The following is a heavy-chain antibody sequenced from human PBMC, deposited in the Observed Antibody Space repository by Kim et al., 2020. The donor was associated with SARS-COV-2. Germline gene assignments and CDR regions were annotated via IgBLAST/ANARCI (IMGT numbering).Heavy chain of an antibody. V-gene: IGHV3-72*01. CDR2: TRNKANSYTT. D-gene: IGHD4-17*01. J-gene: IGHJ6*02. CDR3: ARERREQTTYYGMDV. Sequence: GGSLRLSCAASGFTFSDHFMDWVRQAPGKGLEWVGRTRNKANSYTTEYAASVKGRFTISRDDSKNSLYLQINSLKTEDMAVYYCARERREQTTYYGMDVWGQGTTVTVSS. CDR1: GFTFSDHF.